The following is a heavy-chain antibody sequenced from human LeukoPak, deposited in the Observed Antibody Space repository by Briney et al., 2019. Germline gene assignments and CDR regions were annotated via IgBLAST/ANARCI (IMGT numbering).Heavy chain of an antibody. CDR1: GFTFSSYA. V-gene: IGHV3-23*01. CDR3: AKDPHQISSWYFHY. D-gene: IGHD6-13*01. J-gene: IGHJ4*02. Sequence: GGSLRLSCAASGFTFSSYAMSWVRRAPGKGLEWVSAISGSGGSTYYADSVKGRFTISRDNSKNTLYLQMNSLRAEDTAVYYCAKDPHQISSWYFHYWGQGTLVTVSS. CDR2: ISGSGGST.